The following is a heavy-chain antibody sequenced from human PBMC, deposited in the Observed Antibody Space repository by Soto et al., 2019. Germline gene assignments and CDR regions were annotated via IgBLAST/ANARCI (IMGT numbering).Heavy chain of an antibody. CDR2: ISGGGDSA. CDR3: GKAGGSPWAYGMDV. CDR1: GFTFSRHA. Sequence: EVQLLESGGGLVQPGGSLRLSCAASGFTFSRHAMSWVRQAPGKGLEWVSAISGGGDSAYHADSVKGRFTISRDNSKISLFLQRTSLRAEDTALYYCGKAGGSPWAYGMDVGGQGTTVTVPS. V-gene: IGHV3-23*01. D-gene: IGHD2-15*01. J-gene: IGHJ6*02.